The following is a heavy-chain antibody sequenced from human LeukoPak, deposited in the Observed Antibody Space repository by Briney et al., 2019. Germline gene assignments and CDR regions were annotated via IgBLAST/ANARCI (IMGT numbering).Heavy chain of an antibody. D-gene: IGHD1-1*01. J-gene: IGHJ4*02. CDR2: INHSGST. CDR1: GGSFSGYY. V-gene: IGHV4-34*01. CDR3: ARRSAGKRPFDY. Sequence: PSETLSLTCAVYGGSFSGYYWSWIRQPPGKGLEWIGEINHSGSTNYNPSLKSRVTISVDTSKNQFSLKLSSVTAADTAVYYCARRSAGKRPFDYWGQGTPVTVSS.